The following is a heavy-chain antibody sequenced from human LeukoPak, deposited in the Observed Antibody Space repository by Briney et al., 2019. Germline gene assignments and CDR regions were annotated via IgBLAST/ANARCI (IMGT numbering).Heavy chain of an antibody. J-gene: IGHJ3*02. D-gene: IGHD2/OR15-2a*01. CDR2: IYYSGTA. Sequence: SETLSLTCTVSGASISGYHWSWIRQPPGKGLEWMGYIYYSGTANYNPSLESRVTISIDTSKNQISLKLSSVTAADTAVYYCARHGPESRTGVIDAFDIWGQGTMVTVSS. CDR1: GASISGYH. V-gene: IGHV4-59*08. CDR3: ARHGPESRTGVIDAFDI.